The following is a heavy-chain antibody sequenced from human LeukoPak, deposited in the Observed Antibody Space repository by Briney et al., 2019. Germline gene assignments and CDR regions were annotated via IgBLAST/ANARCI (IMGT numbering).Heavy chain of an antibody. Sequence: ASVNVSCKASGYTFTSYGISWVRQAPGQGLEWMGWISAYNGKTNYAQKLQGRVNMTTDTSTSTAYMELRGLRSDDTAVYYCAREWQLVSDYWGQGTLVTVSS. J-gene: IGHJ4*02. V-gene: IGHV1-18*01. CDR3: AREWQLVSDY. CDR1: GYTFTSYG. CDR2: ISAYNGKT. D-gene: IGHD6-6*01.